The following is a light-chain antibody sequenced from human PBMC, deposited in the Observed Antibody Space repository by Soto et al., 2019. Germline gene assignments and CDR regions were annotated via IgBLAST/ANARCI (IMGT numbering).Light chain of an antibody. CDR3: QQSYSTGLT. Sequence: DIQMTQSPSSLSASVGDRVTITFRASQSISSYLNWYQQKPGKAPKLLIYAASSLQSGVPSRFSGSGSGTDFTLTISSLQPEDFATYYCQQSYSTGLTFGGGTKVDI. CDR1: QSISSY. J-gene: IGKJ4*01. V-gene: IGKV1-39*01. CDR2: AAS.